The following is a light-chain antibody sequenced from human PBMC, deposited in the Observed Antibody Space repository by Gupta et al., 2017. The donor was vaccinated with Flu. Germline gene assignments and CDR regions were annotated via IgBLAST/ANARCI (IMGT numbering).Light chain of an antibody. CDR3: QHTNSPPRT. V-gene: IGKV1-39*01. Sequence: PSSLSASVGDSVTISCRASQSISTNLCWYQQKPGKAPKRLISTSSSVQSGVASRFSGGVSGADFTLSIRRLQHEDLATYYCQHTNSPPRTFGQGTKVEIK. J-gene: IGKJ1*01. CDR2: TSS. CDR1: QSISTN.